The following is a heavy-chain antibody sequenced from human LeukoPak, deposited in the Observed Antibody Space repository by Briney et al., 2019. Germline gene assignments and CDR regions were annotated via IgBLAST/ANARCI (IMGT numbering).Heavy chain of an antibody. CDR1: GFTFSDYY. CDR3: ARRSGGLVRGWFDP. CDR2: ISRSSSYT. V-gene: IGHV3-11*06. D-gene: IGHD6-19*01. Sequence: PGGSLRLSCAASGFTFSDYYMSWIRQAPGKGREWVSYISRSSSYTSYADSVKGRFTISRDNAKNTLYLQMNSLRAEDTAVYYCARRSGGLVRGWFDPWGQGTLVTVSS. J-gene: IGHJ5*02.